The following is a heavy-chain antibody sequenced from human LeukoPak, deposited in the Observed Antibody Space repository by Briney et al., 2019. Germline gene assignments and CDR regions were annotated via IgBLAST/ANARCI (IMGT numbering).Heavy chain of an antibody. D-gene: IGHD2-15*01. CDR3: ARDRCSGGSCYGGYFDY. Sequence: SETLSLTCTVSGYSISSGYYWGWIRQPPGKGLEWIGSIYHSGSTYYNPSLKSRVTISVDTSKNQFSLKLSSVTAADTAVYYCARDRCSGGSCYGGYFDYWGQGTLVTVSS. CDR2: IYHSGST. J-gene: IGHJ4*02. V-gene: IGHV4-38-2*02. CDR1: GYSISSGYY.